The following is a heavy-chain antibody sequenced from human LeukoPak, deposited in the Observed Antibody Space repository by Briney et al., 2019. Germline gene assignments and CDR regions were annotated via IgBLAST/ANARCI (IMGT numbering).Heavy chain of an antibody. CDR2: IIPIFGTA. J-gene: IGHJ6*03. Sequence: ASVKVSCKASGGTFSSYAISWVRQAPGQGLEWMGGIIPIFGTANYAQKFQGRVTITADESTSTAYMELSRLRSEDTAVYYCARGGDYYDSSGYYYYYYYMDVWGKGTTVTISS. V-gene: IGHV1-69*13. CDR3: ARGGDYYDSSGYYYYYYYMDV. D-gene: IGHD3-22*01. CDR1: GGTFSSYA.